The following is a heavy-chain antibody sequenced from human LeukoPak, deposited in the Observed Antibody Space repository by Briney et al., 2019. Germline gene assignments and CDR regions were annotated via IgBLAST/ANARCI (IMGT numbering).Heavy chain of an antibody. J-gene: IGHJ4*02. Sequence: GGSLRLSCAASGFTFSSYWMSWVRQAPGKGLEWVANIKQDGSEKYYVDSVKGRFTISRDNAKNSLYLQMNSLRAEDTAVYYCASSREQWLVWCWGQGTLVTVSS. D-gene: IGHD6-19*01. CDR1: GFTFSSYW. V-gene: IGHV3-7*01. CDR2: IKQDGSEK. CDR3: ASSREQWLVWC.